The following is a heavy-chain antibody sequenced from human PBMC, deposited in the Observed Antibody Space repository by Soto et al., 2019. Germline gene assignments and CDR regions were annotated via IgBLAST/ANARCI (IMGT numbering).Heavy chain of an antibody. D-gene: IGHD6-19*01. CDR3: ASAAVTGTAGLDF. CDR1: GYTFTSYD. V-gene: IGHV1-8*01. Sequence: ASVKVSCKASGYTFTSYDINWVRQATGQGLEWMGWMNPNSGNTGYAQKFQGRVTMTRNTSISTAYMELSSLTSDDTAVYYCASAAVTGTAGLDFWGQGTQVTVSS. CDR2: MNPNSGNT. J-gene: IGHJ4*02.